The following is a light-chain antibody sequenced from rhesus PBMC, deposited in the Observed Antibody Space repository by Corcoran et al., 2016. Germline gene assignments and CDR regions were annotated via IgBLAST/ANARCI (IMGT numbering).Light chain of an antibody. CDR1: QSISSW. V-gene: IGKV1-22*01. CDR2: KAS. CDR3: LQYSSSPWT. Sequence: DIQMTQSPSSLSASVGDTVTITCRASQSISSWLDWYQQKPGKAPKHLIYKASSLQSGVPSRFSGSGSGTDFTLTSSSLQPEGFATYFCLQYSSSPWTFGQGTKVEIK. J-gene: IGKJ1*01.